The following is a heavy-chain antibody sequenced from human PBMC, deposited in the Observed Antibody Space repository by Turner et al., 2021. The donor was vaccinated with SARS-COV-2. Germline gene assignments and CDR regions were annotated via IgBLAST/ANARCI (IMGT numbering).Heavy chain of an antibody. CDR2: ISYDGSNK. Sequence: QVQLMESGGGVVQPGRSLRLSCAASGFTLSSYVMHWVRQAPGKGLEWVAVISYDGSNKYYADSVKGRFTISRDNSKNTLYLQMNSLRAEDTAVYYCAKGPWYYYDSSGLPYYFDYWGQGTLVTVSS. J-gene: IGHJ4*02. CDR1: GFTLSSYV. CDR3: AKGPWYYYDSSGLPYYFDY. D-gene: IGHD3-22*01. V-gene: IGHV3-30*18.